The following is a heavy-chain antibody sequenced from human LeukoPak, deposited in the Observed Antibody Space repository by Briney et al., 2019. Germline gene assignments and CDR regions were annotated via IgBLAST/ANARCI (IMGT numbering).Heavy chain of an antibody. CDR2: INHSGST. CDR1: GFTFSGYS. J-gene: IGHJ4*02. CDR3: ARGGQHDFWSGYYIGFFDY. V-gene: IGHV4-34*01. D-gene: IGHD3-3*01. Sequence: GSLRLSCAASGFTFSGYSMTWVRQPPGKGLEWIGEINHSGSTNYNPSLKSRVTISVDTSKNQFSLKLSSVTAADTAVYYCARGGQHDFWSGYYIGFFDYWGQGTLVTVSS.